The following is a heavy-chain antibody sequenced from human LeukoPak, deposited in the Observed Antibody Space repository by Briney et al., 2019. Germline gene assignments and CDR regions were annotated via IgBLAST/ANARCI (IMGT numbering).Heavy chain of an antibody. J-gene: IGHJ3*02. Sequence: GGSLRLSCAASGFTVSSNYMSWVRQAPGKGPEWVSVIYSGGSTYYADSVKGRFTISRDNSKNTLYLQMNSLRAEDTAVYYCARGNRIGYCSGGSCYSGAFDIWGRGTMVTVSS. CDR1: GFTVSSNY. V-gene: IGHV3-53*01. CDR3: ARGNRIGYCSGGSCYSGAFDI. D-gene: IGHD2-15*01. CDR2: IYSGGST.